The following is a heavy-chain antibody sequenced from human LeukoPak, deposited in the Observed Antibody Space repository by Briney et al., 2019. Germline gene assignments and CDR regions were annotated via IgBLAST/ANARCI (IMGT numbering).Heavy chain of an antibody. CDR2: ISYDGSNK. Sequence: GGSLRLSCAASGFTFSSYAMHWVRQAPGKGLEWVAVISYDGSNKYYADSVKGRFPISRDNSKNTLYLQMNSLRAEDTAVYYCATSSSPTYYFDYWGQGTLVTVSS. CDR1: GFTFSSYA. V-gene: IGHV3-30-3*01. J-gene: IGHJ4*02. D-gene: IGHD6-6*01. CDR3: ATSSSPTYYFDY.